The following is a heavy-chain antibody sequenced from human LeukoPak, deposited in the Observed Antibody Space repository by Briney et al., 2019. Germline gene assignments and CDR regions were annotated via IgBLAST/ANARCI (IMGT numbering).Heavy chain of an antibody. CDR1: GYTFSNYW. V-gene: IGHV5-51*01. Sequence: GESLKISCKVSGYTFSNYWIGWVRQMPGKGLEWAGIIYPADSETRYSPSFQGQVTMSVDKSINTAYLQWSSLKASDTAIFYCARKISGSYYGLDYWGQGTLVTVSS. CDR3: ARKISGSYYGLDY. D-gene: IGHD1-26*01. J-gene: IGHJ4*02. CDR2: IYPADSET.